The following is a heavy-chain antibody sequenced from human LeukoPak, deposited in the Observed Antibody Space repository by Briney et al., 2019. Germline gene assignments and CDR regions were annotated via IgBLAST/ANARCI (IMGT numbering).Heavy chain of an antibody. CDR3: ARHSYAKSGDY. CDR1: GGSLSGYY. CDR2: INHSGST. V-gene: IGHV4-34*01. J-gene: IGHJ4*02. D-gene: IGHD5-18*01. Sequence: SETLSLTCAVYGGSLSGYYWSWIRQPPGKGLEWIGEINHSGSTNYNPSLKSRVTISVDTSKNQFSLKLSSVTVADTAVYYCARHSYAKSGDYWGQGTLVTVSS.